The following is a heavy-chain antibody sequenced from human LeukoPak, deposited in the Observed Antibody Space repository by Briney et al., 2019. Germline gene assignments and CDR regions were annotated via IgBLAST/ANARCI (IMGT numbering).Heavy chain of an antibody. J-gene: IGHJ4*02. CDR3: ARDRPGITVAVSFDY. V-gene: IGHV3-30*04. D-gene: IGHD6-19*01. CDR2: ISSDGNNK. Sequence: PGMSLRLSCAASGFTFSSHVLHWVRQAPGKGLEWVAVISSDGNNKYYADFVKGRFSISRDNSKNTLYLQMNSLRGEDTAMYYCARDRPGITVAVSFDYWGQGTLVTVSS. CDR1: GFTFSSHV.